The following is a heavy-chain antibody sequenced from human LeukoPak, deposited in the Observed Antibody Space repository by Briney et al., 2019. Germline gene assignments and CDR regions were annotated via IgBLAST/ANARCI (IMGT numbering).Heavy chain of an antibody. J-gene: IGHJ5*02. CDR1: GFTFSIYS. D-gene: IGHD3-10*01. CDR3: ARELLWFGESIGGGFDL. Sequence: GGSLKLSCAASGFTFSIYSMNWVRQAPGKGLEWVSSISSSSSYIYYADSVKGRFTISRDNAKNSLYLQMNSLRAEDTAVYYCARELLWFGESIGGGFDLWGQGTLVTVSS. CDR2: ISSSSSYI. V-gene: IGHV3-21*01.